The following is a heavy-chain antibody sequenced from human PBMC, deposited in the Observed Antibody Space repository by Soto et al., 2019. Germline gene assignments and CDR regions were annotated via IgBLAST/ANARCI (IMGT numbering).Heavy chain of an antibody. D-gene: IGHD6-19*01. CDR1: GYTFTSYA. CDR2: INAGNGNT. Sequence: ASVKVSCKASGYTFTSYAMHWVRQAPGQRLEWMGWINAGNGNTKYSQKFQGRVTITRDTSASTAYMELSSLRSEDTAVYYCARDFKRSGWYEKGYYYGMDVWGQGTTVTVSS. CDR3: ARDFKRSGWYEKGYYYGMDV. V-gene: IGHV1-3*01. J-gene: IGHJ6*02.